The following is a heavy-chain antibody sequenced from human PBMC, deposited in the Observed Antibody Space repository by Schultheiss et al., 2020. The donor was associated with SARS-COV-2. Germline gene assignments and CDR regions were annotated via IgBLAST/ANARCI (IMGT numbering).Heavy chain of an antibody. J-gene: IGHJ4*02. CDR1: GFDFSNFE. CDR3: ARTWGAPARYYFDY. CDR2: IYDSGRPI. Sequence: GGSLRLSCSASGFDFSNFEMTWVRQAPGRGLEWISYIYDSGRPIYYAESVEGRFSVSRDNSKNTLYLQMNSLRAEDTAVYYCARTWGAPARYYFDYWGQGTLVTVSS. D-gene: IGHD3-16*01. V-gene: IGHV3-48*01.